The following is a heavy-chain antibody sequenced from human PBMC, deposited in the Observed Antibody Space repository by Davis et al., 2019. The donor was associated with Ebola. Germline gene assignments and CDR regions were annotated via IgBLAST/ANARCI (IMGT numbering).Heavy chain of an antibody. J-gene: IGHJ5*02. CDR2: IYYSGST. CDR3: ARRGTSSWYAGWFDP. D-gene: IGHD6-13*01. CDR1: GASISSYY. Sequence: SETLSLTCSVSGASISSYYWRWIRQPPGKGLEWIGYIYYSGSTNYNPSLKSRVTISVDTSKNQFSLKLSSVTAAHTAMYYCARRGTSSWYAGWFDPWGQGTLVTVSS. V-gene: IGHV4-59*08.